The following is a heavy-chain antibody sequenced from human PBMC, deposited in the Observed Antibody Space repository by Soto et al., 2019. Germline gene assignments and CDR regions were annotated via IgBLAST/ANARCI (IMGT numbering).Heavy chain of an antibody. J-gene: IGHJ5*02. CDR3: AHIPNYYQYDWFDP. CDR1: GFSLTTSGVG. CDR2: IYWDDDK. D-gene: IGHD3-16*01. V-gene: IGHV2-5*02. Sequence: QITLKESGPTLVKPTQTLTLTSTFSGFSLTTSGVGVAWIRQPPGKALECLALIYWDDDKRYSPSLQSRLSSTKDTTKNQGVLTMTYVIPVHTATYYCAHIPNYYQYDWFDPWGQGTLVSVSS.